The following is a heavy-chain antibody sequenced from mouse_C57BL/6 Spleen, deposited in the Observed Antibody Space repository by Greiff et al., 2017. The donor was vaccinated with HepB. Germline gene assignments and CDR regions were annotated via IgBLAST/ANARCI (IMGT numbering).Heavy chain of an antibody. V-gene: IGHV1-50*01. J-gene: IGHJ1*03. D-gene: IGHD1-1*01. CDR1: GYTFTSYW. CDR2: IDPSDSYT. Sequence: QVQLQQPGAELVKPGASVKLSCKASGYTFTSYWMQWVKQRPGQGLEWIGEIDPSDSYTNYNQKFKGKATLTVDTSSSTAYMQLSSLTSEDSAVYYCARVPYYYGRDWYFDVWGTGTTVTVSS. CDR3: ARVPYYYGRDWYFDV.